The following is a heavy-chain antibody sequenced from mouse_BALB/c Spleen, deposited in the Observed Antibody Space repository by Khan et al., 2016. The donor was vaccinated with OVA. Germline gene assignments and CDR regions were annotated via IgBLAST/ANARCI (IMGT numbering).Heavy chain of an antibody. CDR1: GFTFTSYG. Sequence: QVQLQQPGPELVKPGALVKMSCKASGFTFTSYGINWVRQRPGQGLVWIGWSYPGDGSTKSNEKFKGKDTLTADTSSSTAYMPLISLPSENSAVYFCASMGYGSIAYLGQVALVTLS. CDR2: SYPGDGST. V-gene: IGHV1S56*01. D-gene: IGHD1-2*01. J-gene: IGHJ3*01. CDR3: ASMGYGSIAY.